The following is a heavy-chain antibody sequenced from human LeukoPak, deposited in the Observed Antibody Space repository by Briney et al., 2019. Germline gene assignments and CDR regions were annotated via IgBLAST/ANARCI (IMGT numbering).Heavy chain of an antibody. Sequence: GGSLRLSCAASGFTVSNNYMSWVRQAPGKGLEWVSLIYSGGSTHYTDSVKGRFNISRDNSKNTLYLQMNSLRAEDTAVYYCARGLYSSGYYYDAFDIRGQGTMVTVSS. CDR1: GFTVSNNY. CDR3: ARGLYSSGYYYDAFDI. D-gene: IGHD3-22*01. J-gene: IGHJ3*02. CDR2: IYSGGST. V-gene: IGHV3-66*01.